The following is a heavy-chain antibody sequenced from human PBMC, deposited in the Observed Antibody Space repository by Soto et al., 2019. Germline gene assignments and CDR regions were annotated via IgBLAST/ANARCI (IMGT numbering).Heavy chain of an antibody. CDR1: GFTFSNAW. CDR2: IKSKTDGGTT. CDR3: TTDPITIIVVVITHDAFDI. J-gene: IGHJ3*02. Sequence: GGSLRLSCAASGFTFSNAWMSWVRQAPGKGLEWVGRIKSKTDGGTTDYAAPVKGRFTISRDDSKNTLYLQMNSLKTEDTAVYYCTTDPITIIVVVITHDAFDIWGQGTMVTVSS. D-gene: IGHD3-22*01. V-gene: IGHV3-15*01.